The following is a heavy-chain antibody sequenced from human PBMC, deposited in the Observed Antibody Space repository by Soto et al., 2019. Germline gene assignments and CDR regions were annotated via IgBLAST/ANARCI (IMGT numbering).Heavy chain of an antibody. Sequence: QVQLVQSGAEVKKPGSSVKVSCKASGGTFSRNAISWVRQAPGQGLEWMGGIIPIFGTTNYAQKFQGRVTITADESTTTAYMELSSLRSEDTAVYFCATIAAALGEYYNGMDVWGQGTTVSVSS. J-gene: IGHJ6*02. CDR1: GGTFSRNA. CDR2: IIPIFGTT. CDR3: ATIAAALGEYYNGMDV. V-gene: IGHV1-69*01. D-gene: IGHD6-13*01.